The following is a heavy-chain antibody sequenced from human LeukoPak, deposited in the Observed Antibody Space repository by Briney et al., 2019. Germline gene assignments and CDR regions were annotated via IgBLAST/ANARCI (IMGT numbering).Heavy chain of an antibody. D-gene: IGHD6-19*01. V-gene: IGHV4-39*07. CDR2: IYYSGST. J-gene: IGHJ4*02. CDR1: GGSISSSSYY. CDR3: ARDLAVAGTGNFDY. Sequence: SETLSLTCTVSGGSISSSSYYWGWIRQPPGKGLDWIGSIYYSGSTYYNPSLKSRVTISVDTSKNQFSLKLSSVTAADTAVYYCARDLAVAGTGNFDYWGQGTLVTVSS.